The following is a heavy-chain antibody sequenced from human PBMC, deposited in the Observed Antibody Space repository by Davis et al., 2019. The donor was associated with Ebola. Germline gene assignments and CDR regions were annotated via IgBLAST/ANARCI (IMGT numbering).Heavy chain of an antibody. V-gene: IGHV1-69*04. Sequence: SVKVSCKASGYTFTSYGITWVRQAPGQGLEWMGRVIPILGAADYAQRFQGRVTITADTSTHTAYMELSRLRSDDTAMYYCTRGKWFDPWGQGTLVAVSS. CDR3: TRGKWFDP. CDR1: GYTFTSYG. CDR2: VIPILGAA. J-gene: IGHJ5*02.